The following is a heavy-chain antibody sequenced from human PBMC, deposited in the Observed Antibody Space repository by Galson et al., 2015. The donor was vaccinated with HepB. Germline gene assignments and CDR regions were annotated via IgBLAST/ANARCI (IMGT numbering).Heavy chain of an antibody. CDR1: GFTFDDYG. V-gene: IGHV3-9*01. Sequence: SLRLSCAASGFTFDDYGMHWVRQTPGKGLEWVSNISWNSGRIGYADSVKGRFTTSRDNSRNTLYLQMNSLTAEDTAVYYCARGTSTYWYFDLWGRGTLVTVSS. CDR3: ARGTSTYWYFDL. J-gene: IGHJ2*01. D-gene: IGHD2/OR15-2a*01. CDR2: ISWNSGRI.